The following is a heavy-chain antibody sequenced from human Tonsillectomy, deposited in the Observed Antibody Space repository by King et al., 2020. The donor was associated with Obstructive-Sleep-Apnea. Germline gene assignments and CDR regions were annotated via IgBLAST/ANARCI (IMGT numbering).Heavy chain of an antibody. J-gene: IGHJ4*02. D-gene: IGHD3-10*01. CDR3: ARHSSSDHYYGSGSYYIDY. CDR2: IYYSGST. CDR1: GGSISSYY. Sequence: QLQESGPGLVKPSETLSLTCTVSGGSISSYYWSWIRQPPGKGLEWIGYIYYSGSTNYKPSLKSRVTISVDTSKNQFSVKLSSVTAADTAVYYCARHSSSDHYYGSGSYYIDYWGQGTLVTVSS. V-gene: IGHV4-59*08.